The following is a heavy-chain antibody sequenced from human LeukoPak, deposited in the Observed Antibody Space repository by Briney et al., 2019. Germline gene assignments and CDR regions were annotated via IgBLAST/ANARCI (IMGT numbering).Heavy chain of an antibody. Sequence: PGGSLRLSCAASGFTFSGHWMSWVRQSPGKGLEWVANIKEDGSEKNCVDSVKGRFTFSRDNAKSSLYLQMSSLRDEDTAVYYCVRGGGRFEHWGQGTLVTVSS. CDR3: VRGGGRFEH. CDR2: IKEDGSEK. CDR1: GFTFSGHW. V-gene: IGHV3-7*01. J-gene: IGHJ5*02. D-gene: IGHD1-26*01.